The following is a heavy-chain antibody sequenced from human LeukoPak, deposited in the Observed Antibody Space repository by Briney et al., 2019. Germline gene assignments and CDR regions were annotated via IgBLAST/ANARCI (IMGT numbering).Heavy chain of an antibody. CDR2: IWYDRSNK. J-gene: IGHJ5*02. CDR3: ARRYCSGGSCYSFRGDWFDP. D-gene: IGHD2-15*01. Sequence: GGSLRLSCAASGFTFSSCGMHWVRQAPGKGLEWVAVIWYDRSNKYYADSVKGRFTISRDNSKNTLYLQMNSLRAEDTAVYYCARRYCSGGSCYSFRGDWFDPWGQGTLVTVSS. CDR1: GFTFSSCG. V-gene: IGHV3-33*01.